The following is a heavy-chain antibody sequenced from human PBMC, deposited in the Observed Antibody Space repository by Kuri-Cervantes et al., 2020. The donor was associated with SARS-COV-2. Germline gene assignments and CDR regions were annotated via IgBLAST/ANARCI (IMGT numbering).Heavy chain of an antibody. Sequence: GESLKISCAASGFPFSSYEINWVRQAPGRGLEWLSYISNTGSTIYYADSVKGRFNISRDNAKNTLYLQMNSLRAEDTAVYYCAKDLTIAVAGFNWYFDLWGRGTLVTVSS. CDR2: ISNTGSTI. CDR3: AKDLTIAVAGFNWYFDL. V-gene: IGHV3-48*03. J-gene: IGHJ2*01. CDR1: GFPFSSYE. D-gene: IGHD6-19*01.